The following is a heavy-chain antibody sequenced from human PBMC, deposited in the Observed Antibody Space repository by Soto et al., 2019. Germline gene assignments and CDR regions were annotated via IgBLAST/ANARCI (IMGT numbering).Heavy chain of an antibody. CDR2: ISGSGDRT. V-gene: IGHV3-23*01. CDR1: GFTFSSYA. Sequence: PGGSLRLSCTASGFTFSSYAMGWVRQAPGKGLEWVAGISGSGDRTYYADSVEGRFTISRDNSENTLNLQLNSLRGDDTALYYCAKDRARLRFSWDSSGYYGTVFWGPGTLVTVSS. D-gene: IGHD6-19*01. CDR3: AKDRARLRFSWDSSGYYGTVF. J-gene: IGHJ4*02.